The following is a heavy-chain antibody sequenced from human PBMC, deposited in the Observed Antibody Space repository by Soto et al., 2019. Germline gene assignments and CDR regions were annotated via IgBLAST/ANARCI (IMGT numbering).Heavy chain of an antibody. D-gene: IGHD2-2*01. CDR3: AKDILPSPLDPAPQGGYGAEYFQH. Sequence: GGSLRLSCAASGFTFSSYAMSWVRQAPGKGLEWVSAISGSGGSTYYADSVKGRFTISRDNSKNTLYLQMNSLRAEDTAVYYCAKDILPSPLDPAPQGGYGAEYFQHWGQGTLVTVSS. J-gene: IGHJ1*01. CDR1: GFTFSSYA. CDR2: ISGSGGST. V-gene: IGHV3-23*01.